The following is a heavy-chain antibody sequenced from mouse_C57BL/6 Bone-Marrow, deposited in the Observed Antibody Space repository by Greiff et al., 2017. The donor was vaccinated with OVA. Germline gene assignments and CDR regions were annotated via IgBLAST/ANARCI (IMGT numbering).Heavy chain of an antibody. Sequence: VMLVESGAELARPGASVKLSCKASGYTFTSYGISWVKQRTGQGLEWIGEIYPRSGNTYYNEKFKGKATLTADKSSSTAYMELRSLTSEDSAVYFCAREEITTGYFDYWGQGTTLTVSS. CDR1: GYTFTSYG. CDR3: AREEITTGYFDY. V-gene: IGHV1-81*01. D-gene: IGHD1-1*01. CDR2: IYPRSGNT. J-gene: IGHJ2*01.